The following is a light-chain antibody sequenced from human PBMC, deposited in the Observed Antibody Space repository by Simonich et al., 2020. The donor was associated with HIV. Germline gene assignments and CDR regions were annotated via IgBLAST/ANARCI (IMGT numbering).Light chain of an antibody. CDR1: QGISSA. Sequence: AIQLTQSPSSLSASVGDRVTITCRASQGISSALTWYQQKPGKAPKLLIYDASSLESGVPSRCSGSGSGTDFTLTISSLQPEDFATYYCQQFNSYPQFTFGPGTKVDIK. J-gene: IGKJ3*01. V-gene: IGKV1-13*02. CDR3: QQFNSYPQFT. CDR2: DAS.